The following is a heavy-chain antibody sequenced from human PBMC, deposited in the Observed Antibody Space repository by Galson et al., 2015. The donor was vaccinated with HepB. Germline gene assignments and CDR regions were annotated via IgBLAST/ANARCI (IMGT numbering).Heavy chain of an antibody. Sequence: SLRLSCAASGFTFSSYAMHWVRQAPGKGLEWVAVISYDGSNKYYADSVKGRFTISRDNSKNTLYLQMNSLRAEDTAVYYCARERYSYDYYGMDVWGQGTTVTVSS. CDR3: ARERYSYDYYGMDV. J-gene: IGHJ6*02. D-gene: IGHD5-18*01. V-gene: IGHV3-30-3*01. CDR1: GFTFSSYA. CDR2: ISYDGSNK.